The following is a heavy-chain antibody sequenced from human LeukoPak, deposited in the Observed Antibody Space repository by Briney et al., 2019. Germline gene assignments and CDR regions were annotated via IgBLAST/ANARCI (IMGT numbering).Heavy chain of an antibody. Sequence: PSETLSLTCTVSGGSISSYYWSWIRQPAGKGLEWIGRIYTSGSTNYNPSLKSRVTMSVDTSKNQFSLKLSSVTAADTAVYYCARDVLNYYGSGSYFGPYYYYGMDVWGQGTTVTVSS. J-gene: IGHJ6*02. CDR2: IYTSGST. V-gene: IGHV4-4*07. CDR1: GGSISSYY. D-gene: IGHD3-10*01. CDR3: ARDVLNYYGSGSYFGPYYYYGMDV.